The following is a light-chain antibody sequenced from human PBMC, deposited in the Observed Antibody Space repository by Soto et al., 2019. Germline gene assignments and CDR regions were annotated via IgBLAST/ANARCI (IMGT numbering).Light chain of an antibody. CDR3: QQLNSYPPSTT. Sequence: DIPLTQSPSFLSASVGDRVTITCRASQGISSYLAWYQQKPGKAPKFLIYAASTLQSGVPSRFSGSGSGTEFTLPISSLQPEDFATYYCQQLNSYPPSTTFGQGTRLEIK. CDR1: QGISSY. V-gene: IGKV1-9*01. J-gene: IGKJ5*01. CDR2: AAS.